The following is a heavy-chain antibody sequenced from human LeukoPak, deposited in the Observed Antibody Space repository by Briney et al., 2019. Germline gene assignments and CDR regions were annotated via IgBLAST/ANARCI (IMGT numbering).Heavy chain of an antibody. CDR3: AKDPQLWAFDY. D-gene: IGHD5-18*01. CDR2: IRASDGST. J-gene: IGHJ4*02. V-gene: IGHV3-23*01. CDR1: GFPFSTYA. Sequence: GGSLRLSCAASGFPFSTYAMSWVRQAPGKGLEWVSSIRASDGSTYYADSVKGRFAISRDTSKNTLYLQMSSLRAEDTAVYYCAKDPQLWAFDYWGQGTLVTVSS.